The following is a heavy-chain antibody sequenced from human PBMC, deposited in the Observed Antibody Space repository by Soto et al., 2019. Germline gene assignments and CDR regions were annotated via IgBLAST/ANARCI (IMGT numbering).Heavy chain of an antibody. CDR2: INPGTGNT. CDR3: ARDDRSVSGVVTLDH. Sequence: ASVKVSCKTSGYTFITSTIHWLRQAPGQRLEWMGWINPGTGNTRFSQKFQGRISITRDTSASTVYLDLSSLTSEDTAIYYCARDDRSVSGVVTLDHWGPGTLVTVSS. CDR1: GYTFITST. D-gene: IGHD3-3*01. J-gene: IGHJ4*02. V-gene: IGHV1-3*01.